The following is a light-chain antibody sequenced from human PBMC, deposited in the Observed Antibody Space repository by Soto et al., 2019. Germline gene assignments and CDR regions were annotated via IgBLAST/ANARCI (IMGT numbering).Light chain of an antibody. Sequence: QSVLTQPRSVSGSPGQSVTISCTGTSSDVGGYKYVSWYQQHPGTAPKLMIYDVTKRPSGVPDRFSGSKSGNTASLTISGLQAEDEADYYCCSYSGSYTQEVFGGGTKVTVL. CDR1: SSDVGGYKY. CDR3: CSYSGSYTQEV. V-gene: IGLV2-11*01. CDR2: DVT. J-gene: IGLJ2*01.